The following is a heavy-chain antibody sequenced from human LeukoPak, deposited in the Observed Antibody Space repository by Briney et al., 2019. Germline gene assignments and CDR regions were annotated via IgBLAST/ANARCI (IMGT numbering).Heavy chain of an antibody. CDR1: GGSISSYY. CDR2: IYYSGST. Sequence: SETLSLTCTVSGGSISSYYWSWIRQPPGKGLEWIGYIYYSGSTNYNPSLKSRVTISVDTSKNQFSLKLSSVTAADTAVYYCARAKGAERNYDFWSGYYGNYYYYYMDVWGKGTTVTVSS. J-gene: IGHJ6*03. V-gene: IGHV4-59*01. CDR3: ARAKGAERNYDFWSGYYGNYYYYYMDV. D-gene: IGHD3-3*01.